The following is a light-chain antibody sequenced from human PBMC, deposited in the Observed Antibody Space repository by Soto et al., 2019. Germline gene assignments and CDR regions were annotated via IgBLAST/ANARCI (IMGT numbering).Light chain of an antibody. Sequence: EIVLTQSSGTLSLSPGERATLSCRAGQSVSSSYLAWYQQKPGQAPRLLIYGASSRATGIPDRFSGSGSGTDFTLTISRLEPEDFAVYYCQQYGSSPGTFGQGTKVDIK. CDR1: QSVSSSY. CDR3: QQYGSSPGT. J-gene: IGKJ1*01. V-gene: IGKV3-20*01. CDR2: GAS.